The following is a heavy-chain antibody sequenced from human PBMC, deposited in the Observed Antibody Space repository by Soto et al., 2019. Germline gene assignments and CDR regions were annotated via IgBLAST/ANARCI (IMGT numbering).Heavy chain of an antibody. CDR3: ATASGLIVGAKLAGFEY. V-gene: IGHV1-24*01. CDR1: GYTLTELS. CDR2: FDPEDGET. J-gene: IGHJ4*02. D-gene: IGHD1-26*01. Sequence: ASVKVSCKVSGYTLTELSMHWVRQAPGKGLEWMGGFDPEDGETIYAQKFQGRVTMTEDTSTDTAYMELSSLRSEDTAVYYCATASGLIVGAKLAGFEYWGQGTLVTVSS.